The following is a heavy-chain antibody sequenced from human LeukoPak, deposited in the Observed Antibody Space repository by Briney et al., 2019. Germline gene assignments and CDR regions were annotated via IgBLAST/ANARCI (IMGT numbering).Heavy chain of an antibody. J-gene: IGHJ4*02. Sequence: KPSETLSLTCAVYGGSFSGYYWSWIRQPPGKGLEWIGEINHSGSTNYNPSLKSRVTISVDTSKNQFSLKLSSVTAADTAVYYCARIPPLYDYVWGSYRRAAYYFDYWGQGTLVTVSS. CDR1: GGSFSGYY. D-gene: IGHD3-16*02. CDR2: INHSGST. CDR3: ARIPPLYDYVWGSYRRAAYYFDY. V-gene: IGHV4-34*01.